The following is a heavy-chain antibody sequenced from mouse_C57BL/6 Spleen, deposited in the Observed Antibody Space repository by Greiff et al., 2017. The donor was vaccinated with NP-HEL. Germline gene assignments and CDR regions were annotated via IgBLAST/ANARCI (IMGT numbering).Heavy chain of an antibody. CDR1: GYTFTSYW. V-gene: IGHV1-64*01. CDR2: IHPNSGST. D-gene: IGHD2-5*01. J-gene: IGHJ3*01. CDR3: AVDSNPVAY. Sequence: VKLQQPGAELVKPGASVKLSCKASGYTFTSYWMHWVKQRPGQGLEWIGMIHPNSGSTNYNEKFKSKATLTVDKSSSTAYMQLSSLTSEDSAVYYCAVDSNPVAYWGQGTLVTVSA.